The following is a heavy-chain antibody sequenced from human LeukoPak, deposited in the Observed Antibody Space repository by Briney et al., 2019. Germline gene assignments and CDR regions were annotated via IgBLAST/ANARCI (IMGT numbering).Heavy chain of an antibody. Sequence: ASVKVSCKASGYTFTTYGISWVRQAPGQGLEWTGWISGYDGNTKDAQKLQGRVTMTTDTSTSTAYMELRSLRSDDTAVYYCARDCSTSCYWFDPWGQGTLVTVAS. D-gene: IGHD2-2*01. V-gene: IGHV1-18*01. CDR1: GYTFTTYG. CDR3: ARDCSTSCYWFDP. J-gene: IGHJ5*02. CDR2: ISGYDGNT.